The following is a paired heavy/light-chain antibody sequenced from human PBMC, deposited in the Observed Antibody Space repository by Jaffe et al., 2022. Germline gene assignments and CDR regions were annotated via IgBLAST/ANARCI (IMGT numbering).Heavy chain of an antibody. D-gene: IGHD3-9*01. J-gene: IGHJ3*02. CDR3: ARSGGYDILTGYYLDAFDI. Sequence: QVQLQESGPGLVKPSETLSLTCAVSGYSISSGYYWGWIRQPPGKGLEWIGSIYHSGSTYYNPSLKSRVTISVDTSKNQFSLKLSSVTAADTAVYYCARSGGYDILTGYYLDAFDIWGQGTMVTVSS. CDR2: IYHSGST. CDR1: GYSISSGYY. V-gene: IGHV4-38-2*01.
Light chain of an antibody. V-gene: IGKV3-20*01. Sequence: EIVLTQSPGTLSLSPGERATLSCRASQSVSSSYLAWYQQKPGQAPRLLIYGASSRATGIPDRFSGSGSGTDFTLTISRLEPEDFAVYYCQQYGSSLPLTFGGGTKVEIK. CDR3: QQYGSSLPLT. CDR2: GAS. J-gene: IGKJ4*01. CDR1: QSVSSSY.